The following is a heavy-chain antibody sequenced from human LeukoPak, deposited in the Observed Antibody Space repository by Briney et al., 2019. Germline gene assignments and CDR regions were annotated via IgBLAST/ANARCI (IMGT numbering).Heavy chain of an antibody. CDR1: GFTFSSYG. J-gene: IGHJ4*02. CDR2: IRYDGSNK. Sequence: AGGSLRLSCAASGFTFSSYGMHWVRQAPGKGLEWVAFIRYDGSNKYYADSVKGRFTISRDNSKNTLYLQMNSLRAEDTAVYYCAKDARDYYGSGSYYYFDYWGQGTLVTVSS. V-gene: IGHV3-30*02. D-gene: IGHD3-10*01. CDR3: AKDARDYYGSGSYYYFDY.